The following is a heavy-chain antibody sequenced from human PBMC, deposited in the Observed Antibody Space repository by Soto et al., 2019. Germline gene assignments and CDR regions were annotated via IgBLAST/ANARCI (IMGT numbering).Heavy chain of an antibody. D-gene: IGHD2-21*01. J-gene: IGHJ2*01. CDR1: GFTFSTFG. Sequence: QVQLVESGGGVVQPGRSLRLSCAASGFTFSTFGMHWVRQAPGKGLDGVEVMAVDGSHKYYADSVKGRFSRSRDHSKNTLYLQMNSLGLENTATYYWAKAPAPPPYGTTDWWFDRWGRGPVVTVSS. CDR3: AKAPAPPPYGTTDWWFDR. V-gene: IGHV3-30*18. CDR2: MAVDGSHK.